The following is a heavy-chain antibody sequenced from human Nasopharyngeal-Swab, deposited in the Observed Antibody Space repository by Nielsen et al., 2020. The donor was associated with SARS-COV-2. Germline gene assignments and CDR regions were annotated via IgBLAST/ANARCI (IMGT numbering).Heavy chain of an antibody. CDR3: ARDYGDYDNNACDI. J-gene: IGHJ3*02. CDR1: GGTFSSYA. D-gene: IGHD4-17*01. Sequence: SVKVSCKASGGTFSSYAISWVRQAPGQGLEWMGRIIPILGIANYAQKFQGRVTITADKSTSTAYMELSSLRSEDTAVYYCARDYGDYDNNACDIWGQGTMVTVSS. V-gene: IGHV1-69*04. CDR2: IIPILGIA.